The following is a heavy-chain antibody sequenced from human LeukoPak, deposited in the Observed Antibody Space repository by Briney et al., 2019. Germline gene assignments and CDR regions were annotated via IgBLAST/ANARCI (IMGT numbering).Heavy chain of an antibody. CDR1: GFTFSSYW. J-gene: IGHJ6*02. Sequence: SGGSLRLSCAASGFTFSSYWMSWVRQAPGKGLEWVANIKQDGSEKYYVDSVKGRFTISRDNAKNSLYLQMNSLRAEDTAVYYCARLPYHVDIVATLDYGMDVWGQGTTVTVSS. D-gene: IGHD5-12*01. CDR3: ARLPYHVDIVATLDYGMDV. CDR2: IKQDGSEK. V-gene: IGHV3-7*05.